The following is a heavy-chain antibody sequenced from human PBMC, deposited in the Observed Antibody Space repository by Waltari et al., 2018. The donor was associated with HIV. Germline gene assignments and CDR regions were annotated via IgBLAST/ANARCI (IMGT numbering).Heavy chain of an antibody. CDR3: ARLGYCSSARCPSGYYYSYGMGV. J-gene: IGHJ6*02. CDR1: GYNFTTYW. Sequence: EVQLVQSGAEVKKPGESLKISCMGSGYNFTTYWLAWVRQMPGKGLEWMGIIYPVDSDTRYSPAFRGQVTISADKSMSTAYLQWSSLQASDTAIYYCARLGYCSSARCPSGYYYSYGMGVWGQGTTVTVSS. CDR2: IYPVDSDT. D-gene: IGHD2-2*01. V-gene: IGHV5-51*01.